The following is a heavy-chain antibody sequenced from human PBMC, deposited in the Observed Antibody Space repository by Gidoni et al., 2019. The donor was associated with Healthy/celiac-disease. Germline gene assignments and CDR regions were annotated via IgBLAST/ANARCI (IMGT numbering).Heavy chain of an antibody. V-gene: IGHV1-69*01. J-gene: IGHJ2*01. Sequence: QVHLVQSGAEVKKPGSSVKASCQASGVTFSSYAISWVRQAPGQGLEWMGGIIPIFGTANDAQKFQGRVTITADESTSTAYMELSSLRSEDTAVYYCARTGTTTYWYFDLWGRGTLVTVSS. CDR3: ARTGTTTYWYFDL. CDR2: IIPIFGTA. D-gene: IGHD1-7*01. CDR1: GVTFSSYA.